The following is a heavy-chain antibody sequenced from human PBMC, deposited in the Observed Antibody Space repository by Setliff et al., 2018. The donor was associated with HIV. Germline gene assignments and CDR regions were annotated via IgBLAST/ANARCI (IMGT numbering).Heavy chain of an antibody. D-gene: IGHD5-18*01. J-gene: IGHJ3*02. CDR3: AIGTEYNYGRRAFDI. CDR1: GGTFSSHA. V-gene: IGHV1-69*13. CDR2: IIPKFGTA. Sequence: GASVKVSCKAYGGTFSSHAINWARQAPGQGLEWMGGIIPKFGTANYAQKFQGRVTITADESTSKVSMELSILRSEDTAVYYCAIGTEYNYGRRAFDIWGRGTEVTV.